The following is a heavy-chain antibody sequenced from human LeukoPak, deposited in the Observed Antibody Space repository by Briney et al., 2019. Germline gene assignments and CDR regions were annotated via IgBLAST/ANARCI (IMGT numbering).Heavy chain of an antibody. J-gene: IGHJ4*02. CDR2: ISSSGSTI. V-gene: IGHV3-48*01. Sequence: GGSLRLSCAASGFTFTSYNMNWVRQAPGKGLEWISFISSSGSTIYYADSVKGRFTISRDNSKNTLYLQMNSLRAEDTAVYYCARVPGYCSSTSCSAVDYWGQGTLVTVSS. CDR3: ARVPGYCSSTSCSAVDY. D-gene: IGHD2-2*01. CDR1: GFTFTSYN.